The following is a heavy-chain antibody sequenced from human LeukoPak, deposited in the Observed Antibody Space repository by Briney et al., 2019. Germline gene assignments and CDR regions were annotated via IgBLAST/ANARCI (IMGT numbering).Heavy chain of an antibody. V-gene: IGHV3-74*01. Sequence: GSLRLSCAASGLTLHNTWMHWIRQAPRKGLVWVSRIISDGITTTYADSVKGRFTISRDNAKNTLYLQMNSLRADDTAVYYCAADGEYAFLVWGQGTMVTVSS. CDR1: GLTLHNTW. CDR2: IISDGITT. CDR3: AADGEYAFLV. J-gene: IGHJ3*01. D-gene: IGHD2/OR15-2a*01.